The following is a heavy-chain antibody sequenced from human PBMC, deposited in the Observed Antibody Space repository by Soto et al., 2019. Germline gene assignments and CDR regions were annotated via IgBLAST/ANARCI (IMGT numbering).Heavy chain of an antibody. D-gene: IGHD3-10*01. Sequence: QITLKESGPPLVQPTQTLTLTCTFSGFSLSTSGEAVGWIRQPPGKALEWLALIYWNGIERYSPSLKSRLTISKDTSKTQVVLTMTNIDPVDTATYYCAHGDRLASHFWGQGTLVTVSP. CDR2: IYWNGIE. J-gene: IGHJ4*02. CDR3: AHGDRLASHF. CDR1: GFSLSTSGEA. V-gene: IGHV2-5*01.